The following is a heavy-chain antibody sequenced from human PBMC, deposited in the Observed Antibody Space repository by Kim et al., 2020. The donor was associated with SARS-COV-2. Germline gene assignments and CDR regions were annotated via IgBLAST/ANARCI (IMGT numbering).Heavy chain of an antibody. CDR2: ISFDGSNK. CDR1: GFTFSSYA. D-gene: IGHD3-10*01. J-gene: IGHJ5*02. Sequence: GGSLRLSCAASGFTFSSYAMLWVRQAPGKGLEWVAVISFDGSNKYYGDSVKGRFTVSRDNSKNTLYLQMNSLSAEDTAVYYCARQGVRGPTYWFDPWGQGTLVTVPS. CDR3: ARQGVRGPTYWFDP. V-gene: IGHV3-30*04.